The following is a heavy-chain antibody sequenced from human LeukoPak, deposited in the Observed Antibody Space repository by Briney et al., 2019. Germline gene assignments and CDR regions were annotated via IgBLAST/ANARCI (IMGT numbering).Heavy chain of an antibody. CDR3: ARGGGQLDY. CDR2: VSAYADDT. J-gene: IGHJ4*02. V-gene: IGHV1-18*01. Sequence: ASVKVSCKASGYTFTNYGISWVRQAPGQGLEWMGWVSAYADDTNYVQKFQGRITMTTDTSTSTAYVELSSLRSEDTAVYYCARGGGQLDYWGQGTLVTVSS. CDR1: GYTFTNYG. D-gene: IGHD6-6*01.